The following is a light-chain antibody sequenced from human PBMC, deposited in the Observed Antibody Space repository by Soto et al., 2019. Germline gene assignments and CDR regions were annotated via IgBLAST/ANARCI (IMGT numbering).Light chain of an antibody. CDR2: DVT. CDR1: SSDIGDYNY. CDR3: SSYRSGTTPVV. Sequence: QSALTQPASVSGSPGQSITISCTGTSSDIGDYNYVSWYQQYPGKAPTLMIYDVTNRPSGVSDRFSGSKSGNTASLTISGLQAEDEADYYCSSYRSGTTPVVFGGGTKVTVL. V-gene: IGLV2-14*01. J-gene: IGLJ2*01.